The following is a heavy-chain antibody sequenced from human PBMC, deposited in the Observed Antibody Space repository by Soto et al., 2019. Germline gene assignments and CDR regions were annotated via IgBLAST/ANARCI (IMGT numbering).Heavy chain of an antibody. Sequence: GGSLRLSCAASGFTFSRYAMSWVRQAAGKGLEWVAGITATADTSYYAESVKGRFTISRDNSKNTTYLQMNSLRAEDTALYYCAKGYTGDRGYDFFNYWGQGTLVTVSS. CDR3: AKGYTGDRGYDFFNY. D-gene: IGHD5-12*01. V-gene: IGHV3-23*01. CDR2: ITATADTS. J-gene: IGHJ4*02. CDR1: GFTFSRYA.